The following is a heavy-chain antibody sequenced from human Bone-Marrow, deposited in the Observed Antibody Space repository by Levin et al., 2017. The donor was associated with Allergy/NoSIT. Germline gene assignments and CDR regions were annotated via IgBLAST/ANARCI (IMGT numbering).Heavy chain of an antibody. CDR1: GFTFSSYS. Sequence: LSLTCAASGFTFSSYSMNWVRQAPGKGLEWVSSISSSSSYIYYADSVKGRFTISRDNAKNSLYLQMNSLRAEDTAVYYCATLGGYSSSWYYFDYWGQGTLVTVSS. D-gene: IGHD6-13*01. CDR2: ISSSSSYI. J-gene: IGHJ4*02. CDR3: ATLGGYSSSWYYFDY. V-gene: IGHV3-21*01.